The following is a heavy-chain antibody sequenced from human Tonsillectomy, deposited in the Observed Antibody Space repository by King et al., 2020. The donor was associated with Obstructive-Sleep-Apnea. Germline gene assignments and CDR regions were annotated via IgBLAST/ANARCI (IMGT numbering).Heavy chain of an antibody. V-gene: IGHV3-21*01. CDR1: GFTFSNYN. D-gene: IGHD4-17*01. CDR3: ARDHDYGDQLDY. CDR2: ITSTGTYI. J-gene: IGHJ4*02. Sequence: VQLVESGGGLVKPGGSLRLSCAASGFTFSNYNMNWVRQAPGKGLEWVSSITSTGTYIYYADSVRGRFTLSRDNAKNSLYLQMNSLRADDTAVYYCARDHDYGDQLDYWGQGALVTVSS.